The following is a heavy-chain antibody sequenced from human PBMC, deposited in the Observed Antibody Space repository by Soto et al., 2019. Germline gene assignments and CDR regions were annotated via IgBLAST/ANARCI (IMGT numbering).Heavy chain of an antibody. CDR2: INHSGST. CDR1: GGSISSGYY. Sequence: PSETLSLTCTVSGGSISSGYYWSWIRQPPGKGLEWIGEINHSGSTNYNPSLKSRVTISVDTSKNQFSLKLSSVTAADTAVYYWARGLYGSGSYNLLSYWGQGTLVTVSS. J-gene: IGHJ4*02. D-gene: IGHD3-10*01. V-gene: IGHV4-34*01. CDR3: ARGLYGSGSYNLLSY.